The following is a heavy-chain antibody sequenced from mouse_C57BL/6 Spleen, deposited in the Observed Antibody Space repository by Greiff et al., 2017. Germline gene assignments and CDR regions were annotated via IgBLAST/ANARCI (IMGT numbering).Heavy chain of an antibody. J-gene: IGHJ2*01. Sequence: VQLQQSGAELARPGASVKLSCKASGYTFTSYGISWVKQRTGQGLEWIGEIYPRSGTTYYNEKFKGKATLTADKSSSQAYMKLRSLTSEDSAVYFCAGSHNYDFDYWGQGTTLTVSS. CDR1: GYTFTSYG. D-gene: IGHD2-4*01. V-gene: IGHV1-81*01. CDR3: AGSHNYDFDY. CDR2: IYPRSGTT.